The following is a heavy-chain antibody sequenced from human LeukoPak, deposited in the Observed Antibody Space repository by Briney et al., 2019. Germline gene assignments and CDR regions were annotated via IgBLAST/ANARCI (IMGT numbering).Heavy chain of an antibody. CDR2: ISAYNGNT. CDR3: ARDLKFLEWLSYPYYYYYMDV. CDR1: GYTFTSYG. Sequence: GASVKVSRKASGYTFTSYGISWVRPAPGQGLEWMGWISAYNGNTNYAQKLQGRVTMTTDTSTSTAYMELRSLRSDDTAVYYCARDLKFLEWLSYPYYYYYMDVWGKGTTVTVSS. V-gene: IGHV1-18*01. J-gene: IGHJ6*03. D-gene: IGHD3-3*01.